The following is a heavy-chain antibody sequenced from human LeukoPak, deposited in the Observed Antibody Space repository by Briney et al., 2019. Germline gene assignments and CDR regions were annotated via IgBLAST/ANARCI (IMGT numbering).Heavy chain of an antibody. CDR1: GGTFSSYA. CDR3: AGCYYGSGTHYYYYGMDV. Sequence: RASVKVSCKASGGTFSSYAISWVRQAPGQGLEWMGRIIPILGIANYAQKFQGRVTITADKSTSTAYMELSSLRSEDTAVYYCAGCYYGSGTHYYYYGMDVWGQGTTVTVSS. D-gene: IGHD3-10*01. CDR2: IIPILGIA. V-gene: IGHV1-69*04. J-gene: IGHJ6*02.